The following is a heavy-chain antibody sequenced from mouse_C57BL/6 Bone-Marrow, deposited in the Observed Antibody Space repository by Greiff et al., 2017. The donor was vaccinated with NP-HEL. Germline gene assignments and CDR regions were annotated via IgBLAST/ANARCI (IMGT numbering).Heavy chain of an antibody. D-gene: IGHD4-1*01. CDR3: TRGGNWVDY. Sequence: QVQLKESGAELVRPGASVTLSCKASGYTFTDYEMHWVKQTPVHGLEWIGAIDPETGGTAYNQKFKGKAILTADKSASTAYMELRSRTSEDSAVYYCTRGGNWVDYWGQGTTLTVSS. J-gene: IGHJ2*01. CDR2: IDPETGGT. V-gene: IGHV1-15*01. CDR1: GYTFTDYE.